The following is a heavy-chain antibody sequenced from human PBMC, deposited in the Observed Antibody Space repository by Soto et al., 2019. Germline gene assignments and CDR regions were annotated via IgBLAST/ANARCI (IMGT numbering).Heavy chain of an antibody. CDR3: TRGPPRVQWFDP. Sequence: SETLSLTCTVSGGAVSSGTYYWSWIRQPPGKGLEWIGHIYFTGSTNYDPSLKSRVTMSLDTSRNQFSLKLSSVTAADTAVYYCTRGPPRVQWFDPWGLGTLVTVSS. J-gene: IGHJ5*02. V-gene: IGHV4-61*01. CDR1: GGAVSSGTYY. CDR2: IYFTGST.